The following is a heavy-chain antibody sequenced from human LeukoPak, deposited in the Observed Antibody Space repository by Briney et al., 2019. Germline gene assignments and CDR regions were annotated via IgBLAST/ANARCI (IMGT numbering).Heavy chain of an antibody. J-gene: IGHJ6*03. CDR1: GYTFTSYG. CDR2: ISAYNGNT. D-gene: IGHD6-19*01. CDR3: ARLAVAGTRNYYYMDV. V-gene: IGHV1-18*01. Sequence: GASVKVSCKASGYTFTSYGISWGRQAPGQGLECMGWISAYNGNTNYAQKLQGRVTMTTYTSTSTAYMELRSMRSDDTAVYYCARLAVAGTRNYYYMDVWGRGTTVTISS.